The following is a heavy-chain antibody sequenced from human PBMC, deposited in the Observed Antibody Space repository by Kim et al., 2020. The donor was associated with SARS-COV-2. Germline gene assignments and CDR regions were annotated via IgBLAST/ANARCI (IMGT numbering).Heavy chain of an antibody. Sequence: GGSLRLSCEASGFTFSSYAMTWVRQAPGKGLEWVSTISGSGDRTFYADSVKGRFTISRDNSKNTVFLQMNSLRAEDTAIYYCTQGGAISSGSCVTWGQGTLVTVSS. CDR2: ISGSGDRT. CDR1: GFTFSSYA. V-gene: IGHV3-23*01. D-gene: IGHD2-15*01. J-gene: IGHJ4*02. CDR3: TQGGAISSGSCVT.